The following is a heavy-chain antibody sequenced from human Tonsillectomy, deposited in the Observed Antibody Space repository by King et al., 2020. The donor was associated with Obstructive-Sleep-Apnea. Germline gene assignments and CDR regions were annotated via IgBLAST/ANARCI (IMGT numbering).Heavy chain of an antibody. CDR2: MNPNSGNT. V-gene: IGHV1-8*01. D-gene: IGHD3-10*01. CDR1: GYTFTSYD. Sequence: QVQLVQSGAEVKKPGASVKVSCKASGYTFTSYDINWVRQATGRGLEWMGWMNPNSGNTGYAQKFQGRVTMTRNTSISTAYMELRSLRSEDTAVYYCARSYYGSGSYLWFDPWGQGTLVAVSS. CDR3: ARSYYGSGSYLWFDP. J-gene: IGHJ5*02.